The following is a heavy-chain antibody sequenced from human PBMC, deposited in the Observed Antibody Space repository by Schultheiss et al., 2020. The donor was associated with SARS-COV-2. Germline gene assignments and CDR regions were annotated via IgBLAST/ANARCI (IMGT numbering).Heavy chain of an antibody. CDR1: GFTFSSYG. J-gene: IGHJ4*02. CDR3: ARGKNWTPYYFDY. D-gene: IGHD1-1*01. CDR2: ISGSGGST. V-gene: IGHV3-23*01. Sequence: GGSLRLSCAASGFTFSSYGMHWVRQAPGKGLEWVSAISGSGGSTYYADSVKGRFTISRDNSKNTLYLQMNSLRAEDTAVFYCARGKNWTPYYFDYWGQGTLVTVSS.